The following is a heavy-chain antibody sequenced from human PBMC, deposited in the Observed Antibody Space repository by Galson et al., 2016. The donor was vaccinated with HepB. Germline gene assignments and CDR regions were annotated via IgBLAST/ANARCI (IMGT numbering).Heavy chain of an antibody. Sequence: QSGAEVKKPGESLRISCKGSGYTFTNYWIAWVRQMPGKGLEWMGRIDSTDSYTNYSPSLRGHVTISADKSSSTAYLQWSSLQTSDSARYYCAITGLRDGFKNFAHWGQGTLVTVSS. D-gene: IGHD5-24*01. J-gene: IGHJ4*02. CDR3: AITGLRDGFKNFAH. CDR2: IDSTDSYT. V-gene: IGHV5-10-1*01. CDR1: GYTFTNYW.